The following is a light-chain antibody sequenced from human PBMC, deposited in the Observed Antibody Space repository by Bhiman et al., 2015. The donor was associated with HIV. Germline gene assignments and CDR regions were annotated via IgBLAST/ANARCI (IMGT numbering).Light chain of an antibody. CDR3: QSYDSSLYRYV. J-gene: IGLJ1*01. Sequence: QSALTQPASVSGSPGQSITISCTGTSRDIGVYNYVSWYQQRPGKAPKLMISDVSKRPSGVSNRFSGSKSGNTASLTISGLRGDDEADYYCQSYDSSLYRYVFGTGTKVTVL. V-gene: IGLV2-14*01. CDR2: DVS. CDR1: SRDIGVYNY.